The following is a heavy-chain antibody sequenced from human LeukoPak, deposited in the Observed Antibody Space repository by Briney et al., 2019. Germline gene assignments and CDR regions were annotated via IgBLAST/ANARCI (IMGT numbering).Heavy chain of an antibody. CDR3: ARSARGPTDY. D-gene: IGHD3/OR15-3a*01. CDR1: GLTVSSNY. Sequence: PGGSLRLSCAASGLTVSSNYMSWVRQAPGTGLEWVSVIYSGGSTYYADSVKGRFTISRDNSKNTLYLQMNRLRAEDTAVYYCARSARGPTDYWGQGSLVTVSS. J-gene: IGHJ4*02. V-gene: IGHV3-53*01. CDR2: IYSGGST.